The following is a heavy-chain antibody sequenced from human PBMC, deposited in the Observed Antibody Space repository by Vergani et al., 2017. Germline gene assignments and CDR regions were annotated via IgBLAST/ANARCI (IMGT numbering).Heavy chain of an antibody. Sequence: VQLVESGGGVVQPGRSLRLSCAASGFTFSSYAMHWVRQAPGKGLEWVAVISYDGSNKYYADSVKGRFTISRDNAKNTLYLQMNSLRAEDTAVYYCARGNYADSWGQGTLVTVSS. CDR1: GFTFSSYA. CDR3: ARGNYADS. D-gene: IGHD1-7*01. V-gene: IGHV3-30-3*01. J-gene: IGHJ4*02. CDR2: ISYDGSNK.